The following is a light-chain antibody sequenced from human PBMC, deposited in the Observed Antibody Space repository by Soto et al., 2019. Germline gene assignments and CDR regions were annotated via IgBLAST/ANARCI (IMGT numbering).Light chain of an antibody. Sequence: SVLTQPPSVSGAPGQRVTISCTGSSSHIGAGYDVPWYQQLPGTAPKILIYGNSNRPSGVPDRVSGSKSGTSASLAITGLQAEDEADYYCQSYDSSLSGNVVFGGGTKVTVL. CDR3: QSYDSSLSGNVV. V-gene: IGLV1-40*01. CDR2: GNS. J-gene: IGLJ2*01. CDR1: SSHIGAGYD.